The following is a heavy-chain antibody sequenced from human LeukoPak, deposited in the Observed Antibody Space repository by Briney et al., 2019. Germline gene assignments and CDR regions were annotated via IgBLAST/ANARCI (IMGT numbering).Heavy chain of an antibody. CDR3: ARQSKGSGYFDY. V-gene: IGHV4-39*01. CDR2: IYYSGST. D-gene: IGHD3-10*01. Sequence: PSETLSLTCTVSGGSISSSSYYWGWIRQPPGKGLEWIGSIYYSGSTYYNPSLKSRVTISVDTSKNQFSLKLSSVTAADTAVHYCARQSKGSGYFDYWGQGTLVTVSS. J-gene: IGHJ4*02. CDR1: GGSISSSSYY.